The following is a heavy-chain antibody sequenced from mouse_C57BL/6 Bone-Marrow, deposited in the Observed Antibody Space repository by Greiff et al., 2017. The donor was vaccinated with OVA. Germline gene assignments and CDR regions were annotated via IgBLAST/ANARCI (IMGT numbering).Heavy chain of an antibody. J-gene: IGHJ4*01. D-gene: IGHD2-5*01. CDR3: TPYYSTTMDY. CDR1: GFNIKDDY. V-gene: IGHV14-4*01. CDR2: IDPENGDT. Sequence: EVQGVESGAELVRPGASVKLSCTASGFNIKDDYMHWVKQRPEQGLEWIGWIDPENGDTEYASKFQGKATITADTSSNTAYLQLSSLTSEDTAVYYCTPYYSTTMDYWGQGTSVTVSS.